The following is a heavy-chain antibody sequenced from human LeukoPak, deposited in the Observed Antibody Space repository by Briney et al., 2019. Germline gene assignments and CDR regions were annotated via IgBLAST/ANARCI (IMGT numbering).Heavy chain of an antibody. J-gene: IGHJ4*02. Sequence: ASVKVSCKASGYTFTHYTMHWVRQAPGHRLEWMGWVNACNGNTKYSQNFQGRVTTSMDTSANTAYMELISLRSEDTAVYYCARSGYSSGYVAYFDYWGQGTLVTVSS. CDR2: VNACNGNT. D-gene: IGHD5-18*01. CDR3: ARSGYSSGYVAYFDY. CDR1: GYTFTHYT. V-gene: IGHV1-3*01.